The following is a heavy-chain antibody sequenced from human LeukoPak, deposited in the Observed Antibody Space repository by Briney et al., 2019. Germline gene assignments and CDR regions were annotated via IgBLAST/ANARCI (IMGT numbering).Heavy chain of an antibody. J-gene: IGHJ5*02. Sequence: ASVKVSCKASGYTFTGYYMHWVRQAPGKGLEWMGGFDPEDGETIYAQKFQGRVTMTEDTSTDTAYMELSSLRSEDTAVYYCATDQAMGQVGGNWFDPWGQGTLVTVSS. V-gene: IGHV1-24*01. CDR2: FDPEDGET. D-gene: IGHD1-26*01. CDR1: GYTFTGYY. CDR3: ATDQAMGQVGGNWFDP.